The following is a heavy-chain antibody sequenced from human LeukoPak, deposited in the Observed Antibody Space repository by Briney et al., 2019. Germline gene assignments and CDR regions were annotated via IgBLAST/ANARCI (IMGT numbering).Heavy chain of an antibody. CDR3: AREMIVVVPAARTLRWFDP. Sequence: SETLSLTCAVYGGSFSGYYWSWIRQPPGKGPEWIGSIYYSGSTYYNPSLKSRVTISVDTSKNQFSLKLSSVTAADTAVYYYAREMIVVVPAARTLRWFDPWGQGTLVTVSS. V-gene: IGHV4-34*01. CDR1: GGSFSGYY. D-gene: IGHD2-2*01. CDR2: IYYSGST. J-gene: IGHJ5*02.